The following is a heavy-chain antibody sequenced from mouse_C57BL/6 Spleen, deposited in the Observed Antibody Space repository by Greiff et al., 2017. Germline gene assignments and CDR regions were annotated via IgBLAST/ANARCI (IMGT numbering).Heavy chain of an antibody. CDR3: ARSWYYGSSYERYFDV. D-gene: IGHD1-1*01. CDR1: GYTFTSYW. Sequence: QVQLKQSGAELVKPGASVKLSCKASGYTFTSYWMHWVKQRPGQGLEWIGMIHPNSGSTNYNEKFKSKATLTVDKSSSTAYMQLSSLTSEDSAVYYCARSWYYGSSYERYFDVWGTGTTVTVSS. V-gene: IGHV1-64*01. J-gene: IGHJ1*03. CDR2: IHPNSGST.